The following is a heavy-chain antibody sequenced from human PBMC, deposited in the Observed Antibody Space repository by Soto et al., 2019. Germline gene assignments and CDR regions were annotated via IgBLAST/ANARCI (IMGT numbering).Heavy chain of an antibody. J-gene: IGHJ5*02. CDR2: IYYSGST. D-gene: IGHD6-13*01. CDR3: ARFIAAAGYNWFDP. CDR1: GGSISSSSYY. Sequence: QLLESGPGLVKPSETLSLTCTVSGGSISSSSYYWGWIRQPPGKGLEWIGSIYYSGSTYYNPSLKSRVTISVDTSKNQFSLKLSSVTAADTAVYYCARFIAAAGYNWFDPWGQGTLVTVSS. V-gene: IGHV4-39*01.